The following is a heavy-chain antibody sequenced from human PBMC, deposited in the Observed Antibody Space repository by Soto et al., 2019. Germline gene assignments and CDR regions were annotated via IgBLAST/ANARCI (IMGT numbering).Heavy chain of an antibody. J-gene: IGHJ6*02. CDR1: GGTFNSYA. Sequence: SVKVSCKASGGTFNSYAISWVRQAPGQGLEWMGGIIPIFGTANYAQKFQGRVTITADESTSTAYMELSSLRSEDTAVYYCARDYYDSSGYYDSLHYYYYGMDVWGQGTTVTV. CDR2: IIPIFGTA. V-gene: IGHV1-69*13. CDR3: ARDYYDSSGYYDSLHYYYYGMDV. D-gene: IGHD3-22*01.